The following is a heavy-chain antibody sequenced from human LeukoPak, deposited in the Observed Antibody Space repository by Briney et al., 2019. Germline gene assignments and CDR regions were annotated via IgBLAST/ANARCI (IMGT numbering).Heavy chain of an antibody. J-gene: IGHJ4*02. CDR1: GFILSTHG. CDR3: ARDLSFGSLDF. V-gene: IGHV3-33*01. CDR2: MWYDGSRE. Sequence: AGASLRLSGAASGFILSTHGMHWVRQAPGKGLEWVADMWYDGSREDYADSVKGRFTISRDMSKNTLNLQMNSLRVEDTAMFYCARDLSFGSLDFRGQGTLVTVSS. D-gene: IGHD1-26*01.